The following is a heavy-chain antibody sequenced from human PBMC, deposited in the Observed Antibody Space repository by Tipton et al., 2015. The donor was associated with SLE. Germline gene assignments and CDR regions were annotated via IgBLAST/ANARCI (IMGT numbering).Heavy chain of an antibody. CDR2: ISYDGSNK. J-gene: IGHJ3*02. Sequence: SLRLSCAASGFTVSTNYMNWVRQAPGKGLEWVAVISYDGSNKYYADSVKGRFTISRDNSKNTLYLQMNSLRAEDTAVYYCARGGDAFDIWGQGTMVTVSS. D-gene: IGHD3-10*01. CDR1: GFTVSTNY. V-gene: IGHV3-30*04. CDR3: ARGGDAFDI.